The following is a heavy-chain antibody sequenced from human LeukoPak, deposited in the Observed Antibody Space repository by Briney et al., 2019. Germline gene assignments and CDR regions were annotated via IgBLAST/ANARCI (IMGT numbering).Heavy chain of an antibody. D-gene: IGHD5-12*01. CDR1: GFTFNNAW. V-gene: IGHV3-15*01. CDR2: IKSKTDGETG. CDR3: ARNSGYDLPFDY. Sequence: PGGSLRLSCAASGFTFNNAWMNWVRQAPGKGLEWVGRIKSKTDGETGDYAAPVKGRFTISRDNSKNTLSLQMNSLRAEDTAVYYCARNSGYDLPFDYWGQGTLVTVSS. J-gene: IGHJ4*02.